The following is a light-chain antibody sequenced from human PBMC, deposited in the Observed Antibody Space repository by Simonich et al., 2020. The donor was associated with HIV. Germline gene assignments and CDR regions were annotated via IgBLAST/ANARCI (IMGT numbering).Light chain of an antibody. CDR1: QSVSSH. Sequence: ILMSQSPAPLSVSPGERTTPPCRASQSVSSHLASYQQKPGQAPRPLIYGASTRATGSPARFSGSGSGTEFTLTISSMQSEDFAVYYCQQYNNWPPYTFGQGTKLEIK. CDR3: QQYNNWPPYT. J-gene: IGKJ2*01. CDR2: GAS. V-gene: IGKV3-15*01.